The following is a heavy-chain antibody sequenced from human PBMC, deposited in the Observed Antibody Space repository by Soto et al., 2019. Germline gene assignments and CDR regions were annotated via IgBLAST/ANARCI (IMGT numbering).Heavy chain of an antibody. J-gene: IGHJ4*02. V-gene: IGHV3-23*01. Sequence: GGSLRLSCAASGFTFSSYAMSWVRQAPGKGLEWVSAISGSGGSTYYADSVKGRFTISRDNSKNTLYLQMNSLRAEDTAVYYCAKEEVYSSSWSHDYWGQGTLVTVSA. D-gene: IGHD6-13*01. CDR2: ISGSGGST. CDR1: GFTFSSYA. CDR3: AKEEVYSSSWSHDY.